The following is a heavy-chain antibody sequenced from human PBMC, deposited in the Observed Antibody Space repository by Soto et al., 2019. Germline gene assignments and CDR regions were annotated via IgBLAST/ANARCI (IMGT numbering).Heavy chain of an antibody. V-gene: IGHV1-18*04. D-gene: IGHD1-20*01. J-gene: IGHJ6*02. Sequence: QVQLVQSGTEVKKPGASVKVSCKASGYTFSSYGISWVRQVPGQGHEWMGWISVYTGNTNYAQKVQGRVTMTTDTSTSTAYMELRSLRSDDTAVYYCARDFRYNSDLNAEYYDYGMDVWGQGTTVTVSS. CDR1: GYTFSSYG. CDR3: ARDFRYNSDLNAEYYDYGMDV. CDR2: ISVYTGNT.